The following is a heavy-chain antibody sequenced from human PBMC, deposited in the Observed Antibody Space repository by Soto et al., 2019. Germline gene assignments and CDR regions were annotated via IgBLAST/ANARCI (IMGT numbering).Heavy chain of an antibody. D-gene: IGHD2-15*01. V-gene: IGHV4-4*02. CDR1: GASISSTNW. CDR3: ARHIAVPTTRGFDY. J-gene: IGHJ4*02. Sequence: QVQLQESGPGLVKPSGTLSLTSAVSGASISSTNWWSWVRQAPGEGPEWIGEIYHSGATNYNPSLKSRVIISMDTSKNQLSLRLDSVTAADTAVYFCARHIAVPTTRGFDYWGQGTLVTVSS. CDR2: IYHSGAT.